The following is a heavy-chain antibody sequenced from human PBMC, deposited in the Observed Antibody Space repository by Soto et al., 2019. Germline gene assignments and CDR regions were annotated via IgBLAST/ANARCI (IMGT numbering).Heavy chain of an antibody. CDR1: GYTFTSYD. Sequence: ASVKVSCKASGYTFTSYDINWVRQATGQGLEWMGWMNPNSGNTGYAQKFQGRVTMTRNTSISTAYMDLSSLRSEDTAVYYCARGGCSSTSCYYYYYGMDVWGQGTTVTVSS. V-gene: IGHV1-8*01. D-gene: IGHD2-2*01. CDR3: ARGGCSSTSCYYYYYGMDV. CDR2: MNPNSGNT. J-gene: IGHJ6*02.